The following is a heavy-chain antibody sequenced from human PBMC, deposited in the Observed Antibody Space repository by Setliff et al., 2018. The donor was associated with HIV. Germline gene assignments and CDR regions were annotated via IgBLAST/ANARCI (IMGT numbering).Heavy chain of an antibody. CDR1: GGSISSGGYY. V-gene: IGHV4-31*03. J-gene: IGHJ4*02. CDR3: ARRGYYDTSGWPD. CDR2: IYYSGTT. Sequence: PSETLSLTCTVSGGSISSGGYYWSWIRQHPGKGLEWIGYIYYSGTTLYNSSLKSRVTISLDTSNNHFSLRLSSVTDADTAVYYCARRGYYDTSGWPDWGQGTLVTVSS. D-gene: IGHD3-22*01.